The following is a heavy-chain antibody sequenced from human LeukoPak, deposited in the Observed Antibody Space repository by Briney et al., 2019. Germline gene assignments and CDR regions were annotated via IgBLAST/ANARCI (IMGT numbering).Heavy chain of an antibody. J-gene: IGHJ4*02. Sequence: GGSLRLSCAGSGLTFSDYEMNWVRQAPGKGLEWISFISGSGSRIYYADSVKGRFTISRDNAKNSLYLQMNNLRADDTAVYYCAKDQGRGGFGLDCWGQGTLVTVSS. CDR2: ISGSGSRI. D-gene: IGHD3-16*01. CDR3: AKDQGRGGFGLDC. V-gene: IGHV3-48*03. CDR1: GLTFSDYE.